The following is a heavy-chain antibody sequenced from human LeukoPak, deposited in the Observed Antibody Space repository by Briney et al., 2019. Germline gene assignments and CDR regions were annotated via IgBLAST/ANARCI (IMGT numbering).Heavy chain of an antibody. V-gene: IGHV4-34*01. Sequence: SETLSLTCTVSGGSISSFYWSWIRQPPGKGLEWIGEINHSGSTNYNPSLKSRVTISVDTSKNQFSLKLSSVTAADTAVYYCAKGYIVVVPAASGPRLTNWFDPWGQGTLVTVSS. J-gene: IGHJ5*02. CDR2: INHSGST. CDR3: AKGYIVVVPAASGPRLTNWFDP. CDR1: GGSISSFY. D-gene: IGHD2-2*01.